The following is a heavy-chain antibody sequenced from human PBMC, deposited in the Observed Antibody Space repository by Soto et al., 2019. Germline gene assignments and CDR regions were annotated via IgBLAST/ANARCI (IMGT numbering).Heavy chain of an antibody. CDR1: GYTLTELS. Sequence: VASVKVSCKVSGYTLTELSMHWVRQAPGKGLEWMGGFDPEDGETIYAQKFQGRVTMTEDTSTDTAYMELSSLRSEDTAVYYCATAGSRDNWFDPWGQGTLVTVSS. CDR2: FDPEDGET. D-gene: IGHD3-10*01. CDR3: ATAGSRDNWFDP. V-gene: IGHV1-24*01. J-gene: IGHJ5*02.